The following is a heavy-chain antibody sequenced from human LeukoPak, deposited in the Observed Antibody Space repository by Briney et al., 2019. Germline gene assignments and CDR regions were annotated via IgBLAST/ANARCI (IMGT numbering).Heavy chain of an antibody. J-gene: IGHJ3*01. CDR3: ATQMGTRDAFDL. V-gene: IGHV1-24*01. CDR1: GKTLIESS. D-gene: IGHD7-27*01. Sequence: GASVKVSCKISGKTLIESSMHWVRQAPGKGLEWMGGFDPEDGERVYAQKFQGRVTMTEEAPTDTAYMELSRLRSDDTAVYYCATQMGTRDAFDLWGQGTRIIVSS. CDR2: FDPEDGER.